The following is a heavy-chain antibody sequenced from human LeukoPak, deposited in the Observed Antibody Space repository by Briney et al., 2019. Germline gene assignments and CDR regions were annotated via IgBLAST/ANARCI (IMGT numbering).Heavy chain of an antibody. CDR2: ITGSGSGA. J-gene: IGHJ4*02. V-gene: IGHV3-23*01. CDR1: GFTFSSFA. Sequence: PGGSLRLSCAASGFTFSSFAINWVRQAPGKGLEWVSVITGSGSGADYADSVKGRFTISRDNSQNTLYLQMNSLRDEDTAVYYCAKDRSIALAGRGSGSDYWGQGTLVTVSS. D-gene: IGHD6-19*01. CDR3: AKDRSIALAGRGSGSDY.